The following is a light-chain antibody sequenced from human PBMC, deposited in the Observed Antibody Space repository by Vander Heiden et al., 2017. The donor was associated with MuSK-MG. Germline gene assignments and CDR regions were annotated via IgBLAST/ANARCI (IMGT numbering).Light chain of an antibody. CDR1: SLRSYY. J-gene: IGLJ1*01. Sequence: CQGDSLRSYYASWYQQKPGQAPVLVIYGKNNRPSGIPDRFSGSSSGNTASLTITGAQAEDEADYYCNSRDSSGNHYVFGTGTKV. V-gene: IGLV3-19*01. CDR2: GKN. CDR3: NSRDSSGNHYV.